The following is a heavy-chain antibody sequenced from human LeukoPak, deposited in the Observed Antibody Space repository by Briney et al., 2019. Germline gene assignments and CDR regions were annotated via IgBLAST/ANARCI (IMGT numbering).Heavy chain of an antibody. D-gene: IGHD5-24*01. Sequence: SSVKVSCKASGGTLSSNAISWVRQAPGQGVEWMGRIIPMIGIAKYEQKFQGRVTITADKSTSTAYMELISLRSEDTAVYYCAREMATADFDYWGQGTLVTVSS. V-gene: IGHV1-69*04. J-gene: IGHJ4*02. CDR3: AREMATADFDY. CDR1: GGTLSSNA. CDR2: IIPMIGIA.